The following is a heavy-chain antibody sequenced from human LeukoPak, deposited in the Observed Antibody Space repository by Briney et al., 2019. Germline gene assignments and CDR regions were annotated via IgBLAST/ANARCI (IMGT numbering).Heavy chain of an antibody. CDR3: ARDGDEYGNDFDY. CDR2: IKPDESEE. Sequence: GGSLRLSCAASGFTFSRYWMSWVRQTPGKGLEWVANIKPDESEEHYVDSVKGRFTISRDNAKNSLYLQMNSLRAEDTAVYYCARDGDEYGNDFDYWGQGTLVTVSS. V-gene: IGHV3-7*01. CDR1: GFTFSRYW. J-gene: IGHJ4*02. D-gene: IGHD1-14*01.